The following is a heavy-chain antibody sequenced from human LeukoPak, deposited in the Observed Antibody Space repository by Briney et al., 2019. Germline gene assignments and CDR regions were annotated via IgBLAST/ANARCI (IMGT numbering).Heavy chain of an antibody. CDR3: ARVAYCGGDCPLGYYGMDV. V-gene: IGHV1-2*02. Sequence: GASVKVSCKASGYTFTGYYMYWVRQAPGQGLEWMGWTNPNSGGTNYAQKFQGRVTMTRDTSISTAYMELSRLRSDDTAVYYCARVAYCGGDCPLGYYGMDVWGQGTTVTVSS. D-gene: IGHD2-21*02. CDR2: TNPNSGGT. J-gene: IGHJ6*02. CDR1: GYTFTGYY.